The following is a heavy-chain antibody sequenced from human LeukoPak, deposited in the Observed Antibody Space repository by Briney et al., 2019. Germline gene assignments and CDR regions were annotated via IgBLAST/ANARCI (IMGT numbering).Heavy chain of an antibody. CDR3: ERRNSWY. J-gene: IGHJ4*02. Sequence: GGSLTLSCVGSGISFSTFGMIWVRQAPGMGREWGANVKEDGRETSYMDSVGGRFTMSRDNAKNYEYLQKNCPRAEATAVYSCERRNSWYWGQGILVTVSS. D-gene: IGHD2/OR15-2a*01. V-gene: IGHV3-7*03. CDR2: VKEDGRET. CDR1: GISFSTFG.